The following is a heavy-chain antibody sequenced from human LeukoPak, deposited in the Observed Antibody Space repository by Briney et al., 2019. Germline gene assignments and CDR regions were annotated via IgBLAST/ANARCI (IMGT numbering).Heavy chain of an antibody. CDR1: GYSFSDYY. Sequence: GASVKVSCKASGYSFSDYYIHWVRQPPAQGPKWMGWILPDSAGAHSSHKFEGRLTMTRDMSTNTVYMDLGALRSDDTAVYYCARDCGNKAVAGTCYWGQGTLVSVSS. CDR3: ARDCGNKAVAGTCY. J-gene: IGHJ4*02. CDR2: ILPDSAGA. D-gene: IGHD6-19*01. V-gene: IGHV1-2*02.